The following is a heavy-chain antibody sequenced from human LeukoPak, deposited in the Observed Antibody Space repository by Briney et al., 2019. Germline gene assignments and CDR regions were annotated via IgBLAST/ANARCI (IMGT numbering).Heavy chain of an antibody. CDR2: IYYSGST. CDR3: ARAPIFGVVNCWFDP. J-gene: IGHJ5*02. V-gene: IGHV4-39*07. CDR1: DDSISSGTYY. D-gene: IGHD3-3*01. Sequence: TSETLSLTCTVSDDSISSGTYYWGWIRQPPGKGLEWIGTIYYSGSTNYNPSLKSRVTISVDTSKNQFSLKLSSVTAADTAVYYCARAPIFGVVNCWFDPWGQGTLVTVSS.